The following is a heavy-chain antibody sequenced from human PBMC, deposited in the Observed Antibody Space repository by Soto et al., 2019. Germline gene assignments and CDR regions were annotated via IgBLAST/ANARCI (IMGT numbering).Heavy chain of an antibody. CDR3: ARDIVKQSSLDP. J-gene: IGHJ5*02. V-gene: IGHV3-74*01. CDR2: INSDGSST. CDR1: GFTFSSYA. D-gene: IGHD3-16*02. Sequence: LRLSCAASGFTFSSYAMHWVRQAPGKGLVWVSRINSDGSSTSYADSVKGRFTISRDNAKNTLYLQMNSLRAEDTAVYYCARDIVKQSSLDPWGQGTLVTVSS.